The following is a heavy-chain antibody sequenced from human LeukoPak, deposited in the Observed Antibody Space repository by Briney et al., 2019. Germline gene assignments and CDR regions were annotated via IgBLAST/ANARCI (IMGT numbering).Heavy chain of an antibody. CDR2: ISGSGGSA. CDR3: AKDLHWGFDY. J-gene: IGHJ4*02. Sequence: GGSLRLSCAASGFTFSSYAMSWVRQAPGKGLEWVSVISGSGGSAYYADSVKGRFTISRDNSKSTLYLQMSSLRAEDTAVYYCAKDLHWGFDYWGQGTLVTVSS. CDR1: GFTFSSYA. V-gene: IGHV3-23*01. D-gene: IGHD7-27*01.